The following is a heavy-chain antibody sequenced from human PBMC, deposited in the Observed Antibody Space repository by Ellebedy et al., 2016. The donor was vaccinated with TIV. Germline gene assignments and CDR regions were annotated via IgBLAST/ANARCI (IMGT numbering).Heavy chain of an antibody. CDR1: GVSISSSSYY. V-gene: IGHV4-39*01. CDR2: IYYSGST. Sequence: MPSETLSLTCTVSGVSISSSSYYWGWILQPPGMGLEWIGSIYYSGSTYYNPSLKSRVTISVDTYKNQFSLKLSSVTAADTAVYYCARHGVLRWFGEVYGMDVWGQGTTVTVSS. CDR3: ARHGVLRWFGEVYGMDV. J-gene: IGHJ6*02. D-gene: IGHD3-10*01.